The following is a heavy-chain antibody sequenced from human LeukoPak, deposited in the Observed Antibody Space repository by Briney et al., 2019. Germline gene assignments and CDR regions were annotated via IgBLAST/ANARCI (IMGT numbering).Heavy chain of an antibody. CDR1: GFTFSSYA. J-gene: IGHJ6*02. V-gene: IGHV3-30-3*01. CDR2: ISYDGSNK. CDR3: ARATVPAAIRYYYYGMDV. Sequence: PGGSLRLSCAASGFTFSSYAMHWVRQAPGKGLEWVAVISYDGSNKYYADSVKGRFTISRDNSKNTLYLQMNSLRAEDTAVYYCARATVPAAIRYYYYGMDVWGQGTTVTASS. D-gene: IGHD2-2*02.